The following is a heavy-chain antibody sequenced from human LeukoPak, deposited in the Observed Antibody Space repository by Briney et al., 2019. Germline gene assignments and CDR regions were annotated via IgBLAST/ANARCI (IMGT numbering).Heavy chain of an antibody. CDR3: ARGPRAGRNWFDP. D-gene: IGHD6-25*01. CDR1: GGSISSYY. J-gene: IGHJ5*02. Sequence: SETLSLTCTVSGGSISSYYWSWIRQPPGKGLEWIGYIYYSGSTNYNPSLKRRVTISVDTSKNQFSLKLSSVTAADTAVYYCARGPRAGRNWFDPWGQGTLVTVSS. V-gene: IGHV4-59*01. CDR2: IYYSGST.